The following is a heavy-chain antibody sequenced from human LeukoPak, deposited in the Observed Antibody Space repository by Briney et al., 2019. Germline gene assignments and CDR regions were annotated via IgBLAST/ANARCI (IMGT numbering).Heavy chain of an antibody. V-gene: IGHV3-7*01. Sequence: PGGSLRLSCAASGFTFSSYAMSWVRQAPGKGLEWVANIKQDGSEKYYVDSVKGRFTISRDNAKNSLYLQMNSLRAEDTAVYYCARARILYYQGGNWFDPWGQGTLVTVSS. J-gene: IGHJ5*02. CDR1: GFTFSSYA. CDR3: ARARILYYQGGNWFDP. CDR2: IKQDGSEK. D-gene: IGHD2-8*01.